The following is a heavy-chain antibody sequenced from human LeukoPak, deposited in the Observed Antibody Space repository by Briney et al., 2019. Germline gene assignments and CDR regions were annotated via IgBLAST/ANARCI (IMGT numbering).Heavy chain of an antibody. CDR3: VRAGRGFVVVDNYGTDV. D-gene: IGHD2-2*01. CDR2: IKQDGIEK. V-gene: IGHV3-7*03. CDR1: GGTFSDYW. Sequence: GGSLRLSCVASGGTFSDYWMTWVRQAPGRGLEWVASIKQDGIEKNYMDSVEGRFTISRDNAKNSLYLQMSSLRAEDTGVYYCVRAGRGFVVVDNYGTDVWGQGTTVTVSS. J-gene: IGHJ6*02.